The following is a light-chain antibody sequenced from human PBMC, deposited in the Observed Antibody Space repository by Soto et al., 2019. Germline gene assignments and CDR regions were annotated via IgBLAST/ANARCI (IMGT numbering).Light chain of an antibody. Sequence: DIQMTQSPSSLSASVEDRVSITCRARQDIRNELAWYQQKPGKAPKRLIFAPSSLQSGVQSRFSGSGSGTEFTLTISSLQPEDFATYYCLQHNSYPQNFGQGTKLEIK. CDR3: LQHNSYPQN. CDR2: APS. CDR1: QDIRNE. J-gene: IGKJ2*01. V-gene: IGKV1-17*01.